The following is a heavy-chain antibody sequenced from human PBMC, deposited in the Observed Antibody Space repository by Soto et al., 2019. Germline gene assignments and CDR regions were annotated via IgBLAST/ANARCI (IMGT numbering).Heavy chain of an antibody. V-gene: IGHV3-33*06. J-gene: IGHJ4*02. CDR3: AKDWETFYSGPGNYYKTDY. D-gene: IGHD3-10*01. Sequence: GGSLRLSCAASGFTFSSYAMHWVRQAPGKGLEWVALIWHDGSNKYYADSVKGRFTISRDNSKNTLYLQMNSLRAEDTAVYYCAKDWETFYSGPGNYYKTDYWGQGTLVTVSS. CDR1: GFTFSSYA. CDR2: IWHDGSNK.